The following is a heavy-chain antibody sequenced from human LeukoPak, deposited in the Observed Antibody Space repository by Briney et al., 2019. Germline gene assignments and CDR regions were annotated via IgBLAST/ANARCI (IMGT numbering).Heavy chain of an antibody. J-gene: IGHJ4*02. V-gene: IGHV7-4-1*02. D-gene: IGHD4-17*01. Sequence: GASVKVSCKASGYTFSSYAMNWVRQAPGQGLEWMGWINTNTGNPTYAQSFTGRFVFSLDTSVSTAYLQISSLQAEDTAVYYCARSNNDGDYLGVGFDYWGQGTPVTVSS. CDR2: INTNTGNP. CDR3: ARSNNDGDYLGVGFDY. CDR1: GYTFSSYA.